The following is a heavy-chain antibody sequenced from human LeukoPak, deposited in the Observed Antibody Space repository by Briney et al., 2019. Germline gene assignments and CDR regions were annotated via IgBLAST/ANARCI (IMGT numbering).Heavy chain of an antibody. J-gene: IGHJ4*02. D-gene: IGHD6-19*01. CDR1: GFAFSTYW. V-gene: IGHV3-7*01. CDR3: ARGSGWVFDY. Sequence: PGGSLRLSCAASGFAFSTYWMHWVRQAPGKGLDWVANIKQDGSEKYYVDSVKGRLTISRDNAKNSLYLQMSSLRAEDTALYYCARGSGWVFDYWGQGTLVTVSS. CDR2: IKQDGSEK.